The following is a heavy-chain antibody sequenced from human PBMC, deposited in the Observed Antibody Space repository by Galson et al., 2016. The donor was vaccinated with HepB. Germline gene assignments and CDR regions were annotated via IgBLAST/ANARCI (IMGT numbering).Heavy chain of an antibody. Sequence: QSGAEVKKSGESLKISCKGSGYSFTSYWIGWVRQMPGKGLEWMGIIYPGDSDTRYSPSLQGQVTMSVEKSISTAYLQWSSLKASDTAMYYCARSGLGYCTDGSCFIDYWGQGTLVTVSS. J-gene: IGHJ4*02. CDR3: ARSGLGYCTDGSCFIDY. CDR1: GYSFTSYW. CDR2: IYPGDSDT. V-gene: IGHV5-51*01. D-gene: IGHD2-8*01.